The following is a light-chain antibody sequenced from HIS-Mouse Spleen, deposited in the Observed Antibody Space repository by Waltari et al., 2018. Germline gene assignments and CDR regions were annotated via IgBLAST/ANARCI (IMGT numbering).Light chain of an antibody. V-gene: IGLV3-10*01. Sequence: SSELTQPPSVSVSPGQTAGLTCPGDALPKKYAYWYQQKSGQDPVLVIYEDSKRPSGIPYSFSGSSSWTMATLTISGAQVEDEADYYCYSTDSSGNHRVFGGGTKLTVL. CDR3: YSTDSSGNHRV. CDR1: ALPKKY. J-gene: IGLJ2*01. CDR2: EDS.